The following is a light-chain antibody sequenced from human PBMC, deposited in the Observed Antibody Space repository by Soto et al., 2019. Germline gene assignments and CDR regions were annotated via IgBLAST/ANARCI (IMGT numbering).Light chain of an antibody. CDR3: QQYNSYWK. J-gene: IGKJ1*01. Sequence: DIQMTQSPSTLSASVGDRVTITCRASQSISSWLAWYQQKPGKAPKLLIYDASSLESGVPSRFSGRGSGTEFTLTISSLQPDDFATYYCQQYNSYWKFGQGTKV. CDR2: DAS. V-gene: IGKV1-5*01. CDR1: QSISSW.